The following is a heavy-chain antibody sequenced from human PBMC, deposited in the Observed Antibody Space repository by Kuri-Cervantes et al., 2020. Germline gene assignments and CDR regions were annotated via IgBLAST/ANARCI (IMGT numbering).Heavy chain of an antibody. D-gene: IGHD3-16*01. CDR2: IYYSGST. V-gene: IGHV4-59*12. J-gene: IGHJ1*01. CDR1: GGSISSYY. CDR3: AFSNYGPRFQY. Sequence: GSLRLSCTVSGGSISSYYWSWIRQPPGKGLEWIGYIYYSGSTNYNPSLKSRVTISVDTSKSQFSLKLRSVTAADTAVYYCAFSNYGPRFQYWGLGTLVTVSS.